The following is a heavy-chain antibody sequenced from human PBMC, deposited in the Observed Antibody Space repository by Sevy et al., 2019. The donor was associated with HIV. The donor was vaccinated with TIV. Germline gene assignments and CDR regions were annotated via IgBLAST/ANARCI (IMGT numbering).Heavy chain of an antibody. Sequence: GGSLRLSCAASGLTLTTTGMSWVRQAPGKGLEWVAGVTSDGTTYYADSVRDRFTVSRDNSKNTLYLQLNSLGADDTAVFYWAGGDTTMITDLDYWGQGTLVTVSS. CDR2: VTSDGTT. CDR3: AGGDTTMITDLDY. V-gene: IGHV3-23*01. J-gene: IGHJ4*02. D-gene: IGHD3-16*01. CDR1: GLTLTTTG.